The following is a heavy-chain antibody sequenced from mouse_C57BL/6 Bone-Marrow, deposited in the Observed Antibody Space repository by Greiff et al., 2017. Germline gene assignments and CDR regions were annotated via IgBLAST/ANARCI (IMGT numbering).Heavy chain of an antibody. CDR2: IYPGSGST. Sequence: QVKLQQPGAELVKPGASVKMSCKASGYTFTSYWITWVKQRPGQGLEWIGDIYPGSGSTNYNEKFKSKATLTVDTSSSTAYMQLISLTSEDSAVYYCARSAYDYDGCAMDDWGQGTSVTVSS. CDR3: ARSAYDYDGCAMDD. J-gene: IGHJ4*01. V-gene: IGHV1-55*01. CDR1: GYTFTSYW. D-gene: IGHD2-4*01.